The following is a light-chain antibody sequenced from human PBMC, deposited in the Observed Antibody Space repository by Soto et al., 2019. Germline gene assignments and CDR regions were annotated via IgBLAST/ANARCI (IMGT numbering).Light chain of an antibody. CDR2: DNT. CDR1: SSNIGAGFD. CDR3: QSYDSSLSAVV. J-gene: IGLJ2*01. V-gene: IGLV1-40*01. Sequence: QSVLTQPPSVSGAPGQRVTISCTGSSSNIGAGFDVYRYQHLPGTAPKLLIYDNTNRPSGVPDRFSGSKSGTSASLAITGLQAEDEADYYCQSYDSSLSAVVFGGVTKVTVL.